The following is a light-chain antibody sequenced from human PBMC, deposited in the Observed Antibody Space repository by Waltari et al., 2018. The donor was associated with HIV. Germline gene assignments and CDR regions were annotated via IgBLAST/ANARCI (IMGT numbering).Light chain of an antibody. J-gene: IGKJ4*01. CDR1: QSVSSSY. CDR3: QHFGSSHLT. CDR2: GAS. V-gene: IGKV3-20*01. Sequence: EIVLTQSPGTLSWSPGESGTRSCRASQSVSSSYLAWYQQKPGQAPRLLIYGASSRATGIPDRFSGSGSGTDFTLSISGLEPEDFAVYYCQHFGSSHLTFGGGTKVEIK.